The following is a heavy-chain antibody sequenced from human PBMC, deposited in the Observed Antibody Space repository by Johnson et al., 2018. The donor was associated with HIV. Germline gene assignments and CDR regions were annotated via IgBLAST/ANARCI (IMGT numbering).Heavy chain of an antibody. CDR3: SRSGSYGPDAFDI. Sequence: QVQLVESGGGVVQPGRSLRLSCAASGFTFSSYAMHWVRQAPGKGLEWVAVISYDGSNNYYADSVKGLSTISRDNSKNTLYLQMNSLRAEDTAVYYWSRSGSYGPDAFDIWGQGTMGTVSS. V-gene: IGHV3-30-3*01. D-gene: IGHD1-26*01. CDR2: ISYDGSNN. J-gene: IGHJ3*02. CDR1: GFTFSSYA.